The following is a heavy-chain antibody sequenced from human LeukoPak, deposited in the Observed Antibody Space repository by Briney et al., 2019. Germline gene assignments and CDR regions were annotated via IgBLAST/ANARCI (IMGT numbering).Heavy chain of an antibody. Sequence: GGSLRLSCVTSGFTFTNHWMSWVRQAPGKGLEWVANIREDGGHTNYVDSVKGRFTISRDNAKNTLYLQMNSLRAEDTAVYYCARDSGSYHPYFDYWGQGTLVTVSS. CDR1: GFTFTNHW. D-gene: IGHD3-10*01. V-gene: IGHV3-7*01. J-gene: IGHJ4*02. CDR2: IREDGGHT. CDR3: ARDSGSYHPYFDY.